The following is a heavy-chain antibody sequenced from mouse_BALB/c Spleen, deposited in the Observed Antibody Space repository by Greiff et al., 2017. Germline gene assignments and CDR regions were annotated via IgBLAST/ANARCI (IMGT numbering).Heavy chain of an antibody. Sequence: VQLQQSGAELVRSGASVKLSCTASGFNIKDYYMHWVKQRPEQGLEWIGWIDPENGDTEYAPKFQGKATMTADTSSNTAYLQLSSLTSEDTAVYYCNAKYGNYWFAYWGQGTLVTVSA. D-gene: IGHD2-10*02. J-gene: IGHJ3*01. V-gene: IGHV14-4*02. CDR1: GFNIKDYY. CDR3: NAKYGNYWFAY. CDR2: IDPENGDT.